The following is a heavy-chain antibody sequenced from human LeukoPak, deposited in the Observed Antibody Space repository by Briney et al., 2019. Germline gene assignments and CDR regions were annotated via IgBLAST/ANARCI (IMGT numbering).Heavy chain of an antibody. V-gene: IGHV5-51*01. CDR3: ARRVSGWYGGSDY. CDR2: IYPSDSDT. Sequence: GESLKISCKGSGYIFTNYWIDWVRQMPGKGLEWMGIIYPSDSDTRYSPSFQGQVTIPADKSISTAYLQWSSLKASDTAMYYCARRVSGWYGGSDYWGQGTLVTVSS. J-gene: IGHJ4*02. D-gene: IGHD6-19*01. CDR1: GYIFTNYW.